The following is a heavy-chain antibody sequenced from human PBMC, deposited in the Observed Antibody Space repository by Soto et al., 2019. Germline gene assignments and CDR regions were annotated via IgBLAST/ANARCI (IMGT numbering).Heavy chain of an antibody. CDR2: IIPIFGTA. J-gene: IGHJ5*02. Sequence: SVKVSCEASGGTFSSYAISWVRQAPGQGLEWMGGIIPIFGTANYAQKFQGRVTITADESTSTAYMELSSLRSEDTAVYYCARGRVPYSSSWYSSYNWFDPWGQGTLVTVSS. V-gene: IGHV1-69*13. D-gene: IGHD6-13*01. CDR3: ARGRVPYSSSWYSSYNWFDP. CDR1: GGTFSSYA.